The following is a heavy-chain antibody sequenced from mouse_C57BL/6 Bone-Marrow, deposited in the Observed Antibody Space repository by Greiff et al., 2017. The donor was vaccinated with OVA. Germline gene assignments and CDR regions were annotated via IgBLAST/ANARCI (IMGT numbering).Heavy chain of an antibody. CDR3: ARDYYDLDY. D-gene: IGHD1-1*01. CDR1: GYTFTSYG. CDR2: IYPRSGNT. Sequence: QVQLQQSGAELARPGASVKLSCKASGYTFTSYGISWVKQGTGQGLEWIGEIYPRSGNTYYNEKFKGKATLTADKSSSTAYMELRSLTSEDSAVYFCARDYYDLDYWGQGTTLTVSS. V-gene: IGHV1-81*01. J-gene: IGHJ2*01.